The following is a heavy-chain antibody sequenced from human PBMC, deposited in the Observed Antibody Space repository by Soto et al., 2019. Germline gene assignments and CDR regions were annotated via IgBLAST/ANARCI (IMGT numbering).Heavy chain of an antibody. D-gene: IGHD6-19*01. CDR3: ARVGSGWYWDY. J-gene: IGHJ4*02. CDR2: INPSGGST. CDR1: GYTFTSYY. V-gene: IGHV1-46*03. Sequence: ASVKVSCKASGYTFTSYYMHWVRQAPGQGLEWMGIINPSGGSTSYAQKFQGRVTMTRDTSTSTVYMELSSLRSEDTAVHYCARVGSGWYWDYWGQGTLVTVSS.